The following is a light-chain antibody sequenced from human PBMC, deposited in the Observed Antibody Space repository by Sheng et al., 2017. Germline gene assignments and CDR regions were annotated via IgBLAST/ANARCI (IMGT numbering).Light chain of an antibody. Sequence: EIVLTQSPATLSLSPGERATLSCRASQSVTRFLAWYQQKPGQAPRLLIYDASSRATGTPSQGSVAVGSGTDFTLTISSLEPEDFAVYICQQRTSWPTFGGRDRRWRS. CDR3: QQRTSWPT. V-gene: IGKV3-11*01. J-gene: IGKJ4*01. CDR1: QSVTRF. CDR2: DAS.